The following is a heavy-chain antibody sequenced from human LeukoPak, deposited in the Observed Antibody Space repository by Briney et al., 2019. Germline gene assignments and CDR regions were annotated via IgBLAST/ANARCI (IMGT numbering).Heavy chain of an antibody. V-gene: IGHV3-48*03. J-gene: IGHJ4*02. CDR3: ARARIAAPLLDY. CDR2: ISDHGKSR. D-gene: IGHD6-13*01. Sequence: GRSLRLSCAASGFTFSSYPMHWVRQAPGKGLEWVSYISDHGKSRNYVDSVKGRFAISRDNAKNSLYLQMNSLRVEDTAVYFCARARIAAPLLDYWGQGSLVTVSS. CDR1: GFTFSSYP.